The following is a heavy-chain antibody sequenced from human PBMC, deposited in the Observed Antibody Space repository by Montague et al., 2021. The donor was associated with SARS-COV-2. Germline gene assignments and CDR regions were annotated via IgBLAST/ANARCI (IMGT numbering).Heavy chain of an antibody. CDR3: ARGRVKLSMEGVVCTVASYYLAY. CDR1: GGSFSGYD. Sequence: SETLSLTCAVYGGSFSGYDWSWIRQSPGKGLEWIGEINHSGSTNYNPSLKSRVTISLDTSKNQFSLKLSSVTAADTAFYHCARGRVKLSMEGVVCTVASYYLAYWGQGTLVTVSS. CDR2: INHSGST. J-gene: IGHJ4*02. D-gene: IGHD3-3*01. V-gene: IGHV4-34*01.